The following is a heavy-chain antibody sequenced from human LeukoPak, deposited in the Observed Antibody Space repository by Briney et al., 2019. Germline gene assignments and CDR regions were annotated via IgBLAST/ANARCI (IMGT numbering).Heavy chain of an antibody. V-gene: IGHV3-21*01. J-gene: IGHJ4*02. CDR1: GFTFSSYS. CDR3: AHTPYSSSWYLIN. D-gene: IGHD6-13*01. Sequence: GGSLRLSCAASGFTFSSYSMNWVRQAPGKGLEWVSSISSSSSYIYYADSVKGRFTISRDNAKNSLYLQMNSLGAEDTAVYYCAHTPYSSSWYLINWGQGTLVTVSS. CDR2: ISSSSSYI.